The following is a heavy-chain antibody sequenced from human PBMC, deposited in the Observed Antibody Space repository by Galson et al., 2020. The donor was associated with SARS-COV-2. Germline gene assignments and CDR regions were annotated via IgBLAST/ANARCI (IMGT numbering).Heavy chain of an antibody. Sequence: SYWIGWVRQMPGKGLEWMGIIYPGDSDTRYSTSFQGQVTISADKSISTAYLQLSSLKASDTAMYYCARRTSQYSSGWYYYGMDVWGQGTTVTVSS. CDR1: SYW. CDR3: ARRTSQYSSGWYYYGMDV. J-gene: IGHJ6*02. V-gene: IGHV5-51*01. CDR2: IYPGDSDT. D-gene: IGHD6-19*01.